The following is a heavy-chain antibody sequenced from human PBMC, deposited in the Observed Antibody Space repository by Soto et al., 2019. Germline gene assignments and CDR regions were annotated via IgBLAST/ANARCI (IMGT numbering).Heavy chain of an antibody. Sequence: QVQLVESGGGVVQPGRSLRLSCAASGFTFSTYDMHWVRQAPGKELEWVAVISSDGSNEYYADSVKGRFTISRDNSKNTLYVQMNSLRAEDTAVYYCAKDLGDSSADDGADYWGQGTLVTVSS. J-gene: IGHJ4*02. D-gene: IGHD6-25*01. V-gene: IGHV3-30*18. CDR2: ISSDGSNE. CDR3: AKDLGDSSADDGADY. CDR1: GFTFSTYD.